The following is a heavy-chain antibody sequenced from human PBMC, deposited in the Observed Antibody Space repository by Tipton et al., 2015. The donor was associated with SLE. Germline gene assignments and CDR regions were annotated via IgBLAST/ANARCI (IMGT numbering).Heavy chain of an antibody. V-gene: IGHV4-59*08. CDR3: ARHEAAYCGGECPGVYYYMDV. D-gene: IGHD2-21*01. J-gene: IGHJ6*03. Sequence: TLSLTCTVSGVSISFYYWSWIRQPPGKGLEWIGFVYNSGSTIYNPSLKSRVTISVDMSQSQFSLQLRSVTAADTAVYYCARHEAAYCGGECPGVYYYMDVWGKGTTVTVSS. CDR2: VYNSGST. CDR1: GVSISFYY.